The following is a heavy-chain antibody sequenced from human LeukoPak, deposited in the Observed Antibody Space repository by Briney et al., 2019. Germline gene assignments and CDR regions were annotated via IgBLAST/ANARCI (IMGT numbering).Heavy chain of an antibody. V-gene: IGHV1-69*13. D-gene: IGHD2-21*02. CDR2: IIPIFGTA. CDR1: GGTFSSYA. J-gene: IGHJ3*02. CDR3: ARDHLLAYCGGDCLGALDI. Sequence: SVKVSCKASGGTFSSYAISWVRQAPGQGLEWMGGIIPIFGTANYAQKFQGRVTITADESTSTAYMELSSLRSEDTAVYYCARDHLLAYCGGDCLGALDIWGQGTMVTVSS.